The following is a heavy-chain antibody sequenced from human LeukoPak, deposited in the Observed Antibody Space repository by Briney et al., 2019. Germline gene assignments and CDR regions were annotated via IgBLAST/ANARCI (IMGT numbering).Heavy chain of an antibody. Sequence: GGSLRLSCAASGFTFDDYAMHWVRQAPGKGLEWVSAISGSGGSTYYADSVKGRFTISRDNSKNTLYLQMNSLRAEDTAVYYCAKDLDYGDYVQVYYFDYWGQGTLVTVSS. D-gene: IGHD4-17*01. CDR2: ISGSGGST. CDR3: AKDLDYGDYVQVYYFDY. J-gene: IGHJ4*02. CDR1: GFTFDDYA. V-gene: IGHV3-23*01.